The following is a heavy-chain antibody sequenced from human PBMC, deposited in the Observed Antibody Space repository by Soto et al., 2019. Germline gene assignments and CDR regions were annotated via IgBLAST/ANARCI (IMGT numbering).Heavy chain of an antibody. CDR2: INSDGSST. CDR3: ARVPALWSTFDY. J-gene: IGHJ4*02. Sequence: PGVSLRLSCAASGFTFSSYWMHWVRQAPGKGLVWVSRINSDGSSTSYADSVKGRFTISRDNARNTLYLQMNSLRAEDTAVYYCARVPALWSTFDYWGQGTLVTVSS. V-gene: IGHV3-74*01. D-gene: IGHD2-21*01. CDR1: GFTFSSYW.